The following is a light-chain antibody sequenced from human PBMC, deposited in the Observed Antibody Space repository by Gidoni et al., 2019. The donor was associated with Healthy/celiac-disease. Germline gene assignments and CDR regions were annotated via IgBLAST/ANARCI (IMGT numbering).Light chain of an antibody. CDR2: AAS. CDR3: QQSYSTPQVN. Sequence: DIQMTQSPSSLSASVGDRVTITCRASQSISSYLNWYQQKPGKAPKLLIYAASSLQSGVPSRFSGSGSGTDFTLTISSLQPEDFATYYCQQSYSTPQVNVXGGTKVEIK. CDR1: QSISSY. J-gene: IGKJ4*01. V-gene: IGKV1-39*01.